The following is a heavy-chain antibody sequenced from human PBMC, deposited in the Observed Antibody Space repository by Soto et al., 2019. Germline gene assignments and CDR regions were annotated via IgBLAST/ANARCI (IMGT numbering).Heavy chain of an antibody. CDR2: IWYDGSNK. Sequence: QVQLVESGGGVVQPGRSLRLSCAASGFTFSSYGMHWVRQAPGKGLEWVAVIWYDGSNKYYADSVKGRFTISRDNSKNTLYLQMNSLRAEDTAVYYCARVSYYDFWSGDYAYWGQGTLVTVSS. CDR3: ARVSYYDFWSGDYAY. CDR1: GFTFSSYG. V-gene: IGHV3-33*01. J-gene: IGHJ4*02. D-gene: IGHD3-3*01.